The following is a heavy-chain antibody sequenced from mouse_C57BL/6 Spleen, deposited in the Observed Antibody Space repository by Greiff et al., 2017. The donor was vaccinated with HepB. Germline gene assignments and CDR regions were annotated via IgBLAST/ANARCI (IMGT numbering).Heavy chain of an antibody. CDR2: INPYNGGT. CDR3: ARGRGRSTHAMDY. V-gene: IGHV1-19*01. CDR1: GYTFTDYY. Sequence: VQLQQSGPVLVKPGASVKMSCKASGYTFTDYYMNWVKQSHGKSLEWIGVINPYNGGTSYNQKFKGKATLTVDKSSSTAYMELNSLTSEDSAVYYCARGRGRSTHAMDYWGQGTSVTVSS. J-gene: IGHJ4*01. D-gene: IGHD5-1*01.